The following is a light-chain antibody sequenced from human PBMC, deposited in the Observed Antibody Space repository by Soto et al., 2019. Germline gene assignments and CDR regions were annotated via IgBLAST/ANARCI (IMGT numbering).Light chain of an antibody. CDR1: QGISSY. V-gene: IGKV1-9*01. Sequence: IQLTQSPSSLSASVGDRVTITCRASQGISSYLAWYQQKPGKAPKLLIYLASTLQSGVPSSFIGSGSGTDFSLTISSLQPEDVATYCCQYFNSFPLSFGGGTKVDIK. CDR2: LAS. CDR3: QYFNSFPLS. J-gene: IGKJ4*01.